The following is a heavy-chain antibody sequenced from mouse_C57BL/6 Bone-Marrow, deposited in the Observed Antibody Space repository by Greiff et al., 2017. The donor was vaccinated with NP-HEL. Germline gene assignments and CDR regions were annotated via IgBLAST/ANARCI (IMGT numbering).Heavy chain of an antibody. CDR3: ARYYYGSRGWYFDV. CDR1: GYTFTSYW. J-gene: IGHJ1*03. D-gene: IGHD1-1*01. V-gene: IGHV1-72*01. CDR2: IDPNSGGT. Sequence: QVQLQQPGADLVKPGASVKLSCKASGYTFTSYWMHWVKQRPGRGLEWIGRIDPNSGGTKFNEKFKTKATLTVDKPYSTAYMQLSSLTSDDSAVYYCARYYYGSRGWYFDVWGTGTTVTVSS.